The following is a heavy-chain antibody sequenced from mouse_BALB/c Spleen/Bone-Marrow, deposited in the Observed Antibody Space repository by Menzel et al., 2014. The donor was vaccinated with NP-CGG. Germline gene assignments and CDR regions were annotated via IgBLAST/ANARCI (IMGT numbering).Heavy chain of an antibody. CDR3: AKPDYRYARFAY. D-gene: IGHD2-14*01. J-gene: IGHJ3*01. Sequence: VQRVESGPGLVAPSQSLSITCTVSGFSLTSYGVSWVRQPPGKGLEWLGVIWGDGSTNYHSALISRLSISKDNSKSQVFLKLNSRQTDDTSTYYCAKPDYRYARFAYWGQGTLVTVSA. CDR1: GFSLTSYG. CDR2: IWGDGST. V-gene: IGHV2-3*01.